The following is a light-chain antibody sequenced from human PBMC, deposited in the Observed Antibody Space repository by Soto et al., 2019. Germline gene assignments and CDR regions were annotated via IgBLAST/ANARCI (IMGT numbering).Light chain of an antibody. CDR3: RQYDSEST. V-gene: IGKV1-5*01. Sequence: IQMTQSPSTLSASIGDSVTITCRASQTISNWLAWYQQKPGKAPKVLIHDASRLESGVPSRFSGSGSGTEFTLTINNLQPDDFAIYYCRQYDSESTFGQGTKVDIK. CDR1: QTISNW. CDR2: DAS. J-gene: IGKJ1*01.